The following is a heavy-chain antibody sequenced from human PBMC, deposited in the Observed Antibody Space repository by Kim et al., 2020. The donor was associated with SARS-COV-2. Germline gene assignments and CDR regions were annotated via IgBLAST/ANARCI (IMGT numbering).Heavy chain of an antibody. CDR3: AKAPYSSGTKKVLSIYFQL. CDR2: ISWDGGST. Sequence: GGSLRLSCAASGFTFDDYTMHWVRQAPGKGLEWVSLISWDGGSTYYADSVKGRFTISRDNSKNSLYLQMNSLRTEDTALYYCAKAPYSSGTKKVLSIYFQLWGQGTLVTVSS. J-gene: IGHJ1*01. V-gene: IGHV3-43*01. D-gene: IGHD3-22*01. CDR1: GFTFDDYT.